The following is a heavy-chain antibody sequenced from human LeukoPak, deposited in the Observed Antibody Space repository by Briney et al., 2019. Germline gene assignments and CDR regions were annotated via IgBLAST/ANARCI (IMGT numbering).Heavy chain of an antibody. CDR1: GFTVSSNY. J-gene: IGHJ4*02. CDR3: AKDRVRSVAGIFDY. V-gene: IGHV3-23*01. CDR2: ISGSGGST. D-gene: IGHD6-19*01. Sequence: PGGSLRLSCAASGFTVSSNYMSWVRQAPGKGLEWVSAISGSGGSTYYADSVKGRFTISRDNSKNTLYLQMNSLRAEDTAVYYCAKDRVRSVAGIFDYWGQGTLVTVSS.